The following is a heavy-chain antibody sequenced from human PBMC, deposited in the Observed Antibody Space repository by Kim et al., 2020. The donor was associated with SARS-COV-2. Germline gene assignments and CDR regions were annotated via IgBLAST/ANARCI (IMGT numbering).Heavy chain of an antibody. Sequence: SETLSLTCTVSGGSISSYYWSWIRQPPRKGLEWIGYIYYSGSTNYNPSLKSRVTISVDTSKNQFSLKLSSVTAADTAVYYCARVGASWGDYAYYYYGMDVWGQGTTVTVSS. CDR1: GGSISSYY. D-gene: IGHD4-17*01. CDR2: IYYSGST. J-gene: IGHJ6*02. V-gene: IGHV4-59*01. CDR3: ARVGASWGDYAYYYYGMDV.